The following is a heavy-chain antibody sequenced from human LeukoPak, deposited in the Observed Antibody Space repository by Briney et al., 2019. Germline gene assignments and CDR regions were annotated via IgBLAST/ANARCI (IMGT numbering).Heavy chain of an antibody. CDR1: GFTSSSYG. D-gene: IGHD1-7*01. V-gene: IGHV3-30*18. CDR3: AKVITGTTLVVDY. Sequence: GRSLRLSCAASGFTSSSYGMHWVRQAPGKGQEWVAVISYDGSNKYYADSVKGRFTISRDNSKNTLYLQMNSLRAEDTAVYYCAKVITGTTLVVDYWGQGTLVTVSS. J-gene: IGHJ4*02. CDR2: ISYDGSNK.